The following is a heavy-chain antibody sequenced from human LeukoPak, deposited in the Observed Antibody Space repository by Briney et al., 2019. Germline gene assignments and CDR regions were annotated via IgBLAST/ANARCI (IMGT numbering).Heavy chain of an antibody. CDR3: ARDLRRYCTNGVCYTGMDV. V-gene: IGHV4-31*11. CDR1: GGSFSGYY. Sequence: PSETLSLTCAVYGGSFSGYYWSWIRQHPGKGLEWIGYIYYSGSTYYNPSLKSRVTISVDTSKNQFSLELSSVTAADTAVYYCARDLRRYCTNGVCYTGMDVWGQGTTVTVSS. D-gene: IGHD2-8*01. J-gene: IGHJ6*02. CDR2: IYYSGST.